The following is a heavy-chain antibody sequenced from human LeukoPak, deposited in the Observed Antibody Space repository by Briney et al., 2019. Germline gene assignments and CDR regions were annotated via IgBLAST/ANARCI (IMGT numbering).Heavy chain of an antibody. Sequence: PSETLSLTCAVYGGSFSGYYWSWIRQPPGKGLEWIGEINHSGSTNYNPSLNSRVTISVDTSKNQFSLKLSSVTAADTAVYYCARKVSFGYYYDSSGYYHEDYWGQGTLVTVSS. CDR2: INHSGST. CDR1: GGSFSGYY. CDR3: ARKVSFGYYYDSSGYYHEDY. V-gene: IGHV4-34*01. D-gene: IGHD3-22*01. J-gene: IGHJ4*02.